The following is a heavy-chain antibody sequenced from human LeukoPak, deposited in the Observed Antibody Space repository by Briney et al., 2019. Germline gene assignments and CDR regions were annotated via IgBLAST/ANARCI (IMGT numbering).Heavy chain of an antibody. CDR1: GYTFTGYY. J-gene: IGHJ4*02. Sequence: ASVKVSCKASGYTFTGYYMHWVRQAPGQGLEWMGWINPNSGGTNYAQKFQGRVTMTRDTSISTAHMELSRLRSDDTAVYYCARVGTWIQLGDYYFDYWGQGTLVTVSS. CDR3: ARVGTWIQLGDYYFDY. CDR2: INPNSGGT. D-gene: IGHD5-18*01. V-gene: IGHV1-2*02.